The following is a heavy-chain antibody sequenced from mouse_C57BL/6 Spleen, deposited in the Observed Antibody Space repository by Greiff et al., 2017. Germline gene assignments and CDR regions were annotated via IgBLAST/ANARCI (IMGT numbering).Heavy chain of an antibody. V-gene: IGHV1-54*01. CDR1: GYAFTNYL. D-gene: IGHD2-5*01. J-gene: IGHJ2*01. Sequence: QVHVKQSGAELVRPGTSVKVSCKASGYAFTNYLIEWVKQRPGQGLEWIGVINPGSGGTNYNEKFKGKATLTADKSSSTAYMQLSSLTSEDSAVYFCARESYYSNYYFDYWGQGTTLTVSS. CDR3: ARESYYSNYYFDY. CDR2: INPGSGGT.